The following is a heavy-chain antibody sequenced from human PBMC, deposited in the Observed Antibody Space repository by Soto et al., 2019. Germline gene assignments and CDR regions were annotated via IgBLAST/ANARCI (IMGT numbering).Heavy chain of an antibody. CDR2: IYYSGST. CDR3: ARGAYSSGWYNWFDP. Sequence: SETLSLTCTVSGGSISSYYWSWIRQPPGKGLEWIGYIYYSGSTNYNPSLKSRVTISVDKSKNQFSLKLSSVTAADTAVYYCARGAYSSGWYNWFDPWGQGTLVTVSS. D-gene: IGHD6-19*01. V-gene: IGHV4-59*01. J-gene: IGHJ5*02. CDR1: GGSISSYY.